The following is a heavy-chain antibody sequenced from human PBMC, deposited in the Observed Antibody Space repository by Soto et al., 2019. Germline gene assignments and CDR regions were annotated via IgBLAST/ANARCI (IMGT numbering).Heavy chain of an antibody. CDR3: APTYPPAFDI. D-gene: IGHD3-16*01. J-gene: IGHJ3*02. CDR2: IYWDDDK. Sequence: QITLKESGPTLVKPTQTLTLTCTFSGFSLSTSKVGVGWIRQPPGKALEWLALIYWDDDKRYSPSLNSRLTIIKDTSKNQVVLTMTNMDPVDTATYNCAPTYPPAFDIWGQGTMVTVSS. CDR1: GFSLSTSKVG. V-gene: IGHV2-5*02.